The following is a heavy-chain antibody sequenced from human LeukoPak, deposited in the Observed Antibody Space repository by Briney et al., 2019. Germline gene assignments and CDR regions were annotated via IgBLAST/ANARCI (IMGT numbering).Heavy chain of an antibody. CDR2: ISTSGGT. V-gene: IGHV3-23*01. CDR3: AKGLDSSGSYESPGDY. CDR1: GFTFNKYA. D-gene: IGHD6-19*01. Sequence: GGSLRLSCTASGFTFNKYAMSWLRQPPGKGLEWVSLISTSGGTHYADSVKGRFTISRDNSKNTLYLQMNTLRVDDTAIYYCAKGLDSSGSYESPGDYWGQGTQVTVSS. J-gene: IGHJ4*02.